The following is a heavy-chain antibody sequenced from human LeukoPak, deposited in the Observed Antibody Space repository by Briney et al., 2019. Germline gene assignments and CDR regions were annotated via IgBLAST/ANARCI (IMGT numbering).Heavy chain of an antibody. Sequence: SETLSLTCTVSGGSISSYYWSWIRQSPGKGLEWIGYISYSGSTNYNPSLKSRVTISVDTSKNQFSLKLSSVTAADTAVYCCGRGRGYSYGYATYYFDYWGQGTLVTVSS. CDR1: GGSISSYY. D-gene: IGHD5-18*01. V-gene: IGHV4-59*12. CDR2: ISYSGST. CDR3: GRGRGYSYGYATYYFDY. J-gene: IGHJ4*02.